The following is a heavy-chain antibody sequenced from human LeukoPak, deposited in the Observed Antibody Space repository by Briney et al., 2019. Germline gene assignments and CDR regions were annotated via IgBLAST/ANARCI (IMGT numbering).Heavy chain of an antibody. CDR3: ARSFSLTDITPGGGVVVAATPED. J-gene: IGHJ4*02. V-gene: IGHV4-59*08. D-gene: IGHD2-15*01. Sequence: SETLSLTCTVSGGSISSYYWSWIRQPPGKGLEWIGYIYYSGSTNYNPSLKSRVTISVDTSKNQFSLKLSSVTAADTAVYYCARSFSLTDITPGGGVVVAATPEDWGQGTLVTVSS. CDR1: GGSISSYY. CDR2: IYYSGST.